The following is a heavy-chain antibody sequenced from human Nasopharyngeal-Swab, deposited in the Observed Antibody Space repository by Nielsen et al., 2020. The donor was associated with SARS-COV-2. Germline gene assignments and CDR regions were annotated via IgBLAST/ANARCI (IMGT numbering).Heavy chain of an antibody. J-gene: IGHJ3*02. CDR2: INPNSGGT. CDR1: GYTFTGYY. Sequence: ASVKVSCKASGYTFTGYYMHWVRQAPGQGLEWMGRINPNSGGTNYAQKFQGRVTMTEDTSTDTAYMELSSLRSEDTAVYYCATGMAMIVVVMTFDIWGQGTMVTVSS. CDR3: ATGMAMIVVVMTFDI. D-gene: IGHD3-22*01. V-gene: IGHV1-2*06.